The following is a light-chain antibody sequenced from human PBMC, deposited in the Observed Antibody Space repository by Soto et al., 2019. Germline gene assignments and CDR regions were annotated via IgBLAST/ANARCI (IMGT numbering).Light chain of an antibody. CDR1: QSISSY. Sequence: DIQMTQSPSSLSASVGDRVTITCRASQSISSYLNWYQQKPGKAPKLLIYAASSLQSGVPSRFSGSGSGTDFPLTISSLQPEEFATYYCQQSYSTPLTFGGGTKVEIK. J-gene: IGKJ4*01. CDR2: AAS. V-gene: IGKV1-39*01. CDR3: QQSYSTPLT.